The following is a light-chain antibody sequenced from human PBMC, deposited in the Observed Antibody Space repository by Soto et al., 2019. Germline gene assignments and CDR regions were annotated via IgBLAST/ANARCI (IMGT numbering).Light chain of an antibody. CDR2: GAS. CDR3: QQYGSSPLT. J-gene: IGKJ4*01. CDR1: QSVRSSY. Sequence: EIVLTQSPGTLSLSPGERATLSCRASQSVRSSYLAWYQQKPGQAPRLLIYGASSRATGIPDSFSGSGSGTDFTLTISRLEPEDFAVYYCQQYGSSPLTFGGGTKVEIK. V-gene: IGKV3-20*01.